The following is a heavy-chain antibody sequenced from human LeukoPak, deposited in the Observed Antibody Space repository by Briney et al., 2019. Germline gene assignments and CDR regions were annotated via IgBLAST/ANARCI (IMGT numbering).Heavy chain of an antibody. Sequence: SETLSLTCSVSIGSISSSKWWSWVHQSPVKGLERIGEIYLYGTTNYNPSFTSRVTMSVDRSRNQFSLKLTYVTAADTAVYYCARQKWEQQGRDYYFNGLDVWGPGSTVIVSS. V-gene: IGHV4-4*02. CDR1: IGSISSSKW. CDR2: IYLYGTT. D-gene: IGHD1/OR15-1a*01. CDR3: ARQKWEQQGRDYYFNGLDV. J-gene: IGHJ6*02.